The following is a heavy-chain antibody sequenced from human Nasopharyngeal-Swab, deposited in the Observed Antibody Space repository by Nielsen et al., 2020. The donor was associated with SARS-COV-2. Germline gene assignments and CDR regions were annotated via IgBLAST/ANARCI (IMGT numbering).Heavy chain of an antibody. D-gene: IGHD4/OR15-4a*01. CDR2: INNRGT. CDR1: GESFGPFY. CDR3: VRGHFGGFDS. J-gene: IGHJ4*02. V-gene: IGHV4-34*01. Sequence: SETLSLTCAVYGESFGPFYWGWIRQPPGKGLEWIGEINNRGTSYNPSLESRITISPDNSNNQFSLRLTSVTAADTAIYYCVRGHFGGFDSWGQGTLVTVSS.